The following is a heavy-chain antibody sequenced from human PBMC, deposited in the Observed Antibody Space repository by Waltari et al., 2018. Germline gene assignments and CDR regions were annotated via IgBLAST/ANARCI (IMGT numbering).Heavy chain of an antibody. J-gene: IGHJ4*02. D-gene: IGHD6-13*01. Sequence: QLQLQESGPGLVKPSETLSLTCTVSGGSISSSSSYWGWIRQPPGKGLEWIGSIYYSGSTYYNPSLKSRVTISVDTSKNQFSLKLSSVTAADTAVYYCARQTRAAADYWGQGTLVTVSS. CDR2: IYYSGST. V-gene: IGHV4-39*01. CDR3: ARQTRAAADY. CDR1: GGSISSSSSY.